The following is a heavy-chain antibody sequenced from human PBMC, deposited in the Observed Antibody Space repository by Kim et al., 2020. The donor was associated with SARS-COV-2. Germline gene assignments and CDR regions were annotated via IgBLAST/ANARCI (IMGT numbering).Heavy chain of an antibody. J-gene: IGHJ3*01. CDR1: GFTFSNYA. Sequence: GGSLRLSCAASGFTFSNYAMRWVRQAPGKGLQWVSVIGSSGSGTYYADSVKGRFTMSRDNSKNTLYLQMNSLRAEDTAVYFCARDPNIAMPGTFSYDGFDFWGQGTMVAVSS. CDR2: IGSSGSGT. CDR3: ARDPNIAMPGTFSYDGFDF. D-gene: IGHD6-13*01. V-gene: IGHV3-23*01.